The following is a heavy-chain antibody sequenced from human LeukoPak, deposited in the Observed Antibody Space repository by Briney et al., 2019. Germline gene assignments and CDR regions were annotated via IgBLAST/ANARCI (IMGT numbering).Heavy chain of an antibody. Sequence: GESLKISCKGSGYSFTSYWIGWVRHMPGKGLEWMGIIYPGDSDTRYSPSFQGQVTISADKSISTAYLQWSSLKASDTAMYYCARLKAHYDILTGYIFDYWGQGTLVTVSS. D-gene: IGHD3-9*01. CDR2: IYPGDSDT. CDR3: ARLKAHYDILTGYIFDY. CDR1: GYSFTSYW. V-gene: IGHV5-51*01. J-gene: IGHJ4*02.